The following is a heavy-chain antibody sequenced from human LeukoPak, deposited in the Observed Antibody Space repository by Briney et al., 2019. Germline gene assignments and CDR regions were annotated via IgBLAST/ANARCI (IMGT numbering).Heavy chain of an antibody. V-gene: IGHV3-33*01. CDR1: GFTFSSYG. J-gene: IGHJ4*02. CDR3: ARDGQQAGSDLDY. D-gene: IGHD6-13*01. CDR2: IWYDGSNK. Sequence: PGGSLRLSCAASGFTFSSYGMHWVRQAPGKGLEWVAVIWYDGSNKYYADSVKGRFTISRDNSKNTLYLQMNSLRAEDTAVYYCARDGQQAGSDLDYWGQGTLVTVSS.